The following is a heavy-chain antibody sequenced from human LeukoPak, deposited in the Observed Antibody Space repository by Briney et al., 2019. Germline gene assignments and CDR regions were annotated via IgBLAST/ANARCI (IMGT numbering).Heavy chain of an antibody. CDR3: AKDLDNIVGATYFDY. Sequence: GGSLRLSCAASGFTFSSYAMSWVRQAPGKGLEWVSAISGSGGSTYYADSVKGRFTISRDNSKNTLYLQMNSLRAEDTAVYYCAKDLDNIVGATYFDYWGQGTLVTVSS. CDR2: ISGSGGST. V-gene: IGHV3-23*01. D-gene: IGHD1-26*01. CDR1: GFTFSSYA. J-gene: IGHJ4*02.